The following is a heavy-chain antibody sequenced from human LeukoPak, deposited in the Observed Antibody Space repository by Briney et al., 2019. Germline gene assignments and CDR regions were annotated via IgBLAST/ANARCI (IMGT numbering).Heavy chain of an antibody. CDR1: GFTFSSYE. J-gene: IGHJ4*02. CDR2: ISGSGGST. Sequence: PGGSLRLSCAASGFTFSSYEMNWVRQAPGKGLEWVSAISGSGGSTYYADSMKGRFTISRDNSKNTLYLQMNSLRAEDTAVYYCAKTLGYCSGGSCYSGVIDYWGQGTLVTVSS. V-gene: IGHV3-23*01. D-gene: IGHD2-15*01. CDR3: AKTLGYCSGGSCYSGVIDY.